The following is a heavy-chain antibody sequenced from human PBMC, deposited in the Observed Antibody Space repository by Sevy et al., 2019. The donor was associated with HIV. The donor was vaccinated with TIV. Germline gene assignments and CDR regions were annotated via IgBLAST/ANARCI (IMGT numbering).Heavy chain of an antibody. V-gene: IGHV3-33*06. J-gene: IGHJ4*02. CDR2: IWYDGSGK. CDR1: GFSFSSYG. Sequence: GGSLRLSCAASGFSFSSYGMHWVRQAPGKGLEWVAVIWYDGSGKYYSDSVKGRFTISRDNSKNTLFLQMNSLRVEDTAIYYCAKGAGQYFFDYLGQGTVVTVSS. CDR3: AKGAGQYFFDY. D-gene: IGHD1-26*01.